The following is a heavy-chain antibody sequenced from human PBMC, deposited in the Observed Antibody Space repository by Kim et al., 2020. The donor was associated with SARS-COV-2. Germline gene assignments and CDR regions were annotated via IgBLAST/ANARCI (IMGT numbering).Heavy chain of an antibody. CDR1: GGSISSSSYY. CDR2: IYHSGST. CDR3: ARRNDYNCFDC. J-gene: IGHJ4*02. D-gene: IGHD4-4*01. V-gene: IGHV4-39*01. Sequence: SETLSLTCTVSGGSISSSSYYWGWIRQPPGKGLEWIGNIYHSGSTDYNPSLKSRVTMSVDTSKKQFSLKLNSVTAADTAVYYCARRNDYNCFDCWGQGTLVTVSS.